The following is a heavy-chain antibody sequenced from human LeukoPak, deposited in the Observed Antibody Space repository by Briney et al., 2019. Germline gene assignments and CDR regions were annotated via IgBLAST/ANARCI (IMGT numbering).Heavy chain of an antibody. CDR3: GMDTSSVERFDY. J-gene: IGHJ4*02. Sequence: PSETLSLTCTVSGGSISSTSYDWGWIRQPPGKGLEGIGTIHYTGSTYYNPSLKSRLIISVDTSKNQFSLQLSSVTAADTAVYYCGMDTSSVERFDYWGRGTLVTVSS. V-gene: IGHV4-39*01. CDR2: IHYTGST. CDR1: GGSISSTSYD. D-gene: IGHD5-18*01.